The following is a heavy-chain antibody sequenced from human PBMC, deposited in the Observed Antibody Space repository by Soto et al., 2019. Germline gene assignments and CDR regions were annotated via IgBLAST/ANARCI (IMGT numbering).Heavy chain of an antibody. Sequence: GGSLRLSCAASGFTFTTYAMSWVRQAPGKGLEWVSAISASGRSTYYADSVKGRFTISRDNSKNTLYLQMNSLRAEDTAIYYCARGDYYYFDYWGQGTLVTVSS. CDR3: ARGDYYYFDY. D-gene: IGHD4-17*01. CDR2: ISASGRST. V-gene: IGHV3-23*01. CDR1: GFTFTTYA. J-gene: IGHJ4*02.